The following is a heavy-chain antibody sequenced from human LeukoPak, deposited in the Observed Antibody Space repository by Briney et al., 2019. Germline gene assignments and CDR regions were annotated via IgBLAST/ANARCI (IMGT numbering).Heavy chain of an antibody. Sequence: SETLSLTCSVSGGSISGYYWSWIRQPPGKRLECIGYIHYSGSTNYNPPLKSRVTVSVDTSNNRFSLRLTSVTAADTAVYYCARLGYCYDTHCLPDYWGQGTLSPSPQ. CDR2: IHYSGST. V-gene: IGHV4-59*01. D-gene: IGHD2-15*01. CDR1: GGSISGYY. J-gene: IGHJ4*02. CDR3: ARLGYCYDTHCLPDY.